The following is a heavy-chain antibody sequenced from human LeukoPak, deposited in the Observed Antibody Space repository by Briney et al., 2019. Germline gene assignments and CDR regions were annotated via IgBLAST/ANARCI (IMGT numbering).Heavy chain of an antibody. CDR2: INHSGST. V-gene: IGHV4-34*01. D-gene: IGHD6-19*01. J-gene: IGHJ4*02. CDR3: ARDLLSTAGYFDY. Sequence: SETLSLTCAVYGGSFSGYYWSWIRQPPGKGLEWFGEINHSGSTNYNPSLKSRVTISVDTSKNQFSLNLSSVTAADAAVYYCARDLLSTAGYFDYWGQGTLVTVSS. CDR1: GGSFSGYY.